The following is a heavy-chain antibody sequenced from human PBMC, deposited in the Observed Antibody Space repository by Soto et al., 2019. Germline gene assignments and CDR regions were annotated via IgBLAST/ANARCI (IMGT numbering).Heavy chain of an antibody. CDR2: ISDSTAST. J-gene: IGHJ4*02. CDR1: GFTFSSYA. Sequence: SLILSCEASGFTFSSYAMNWVRQAPGKGLEWVSGISDSTASTYYSDSVKGRFTISRDNSKRMLFLQMNSLRPEDTAVYYCARRGYFYESSGYNPFDYWGQGALVTVSS. CDR3: ARRGYFYESSGYNPFDY. D-gene: IGHD3-22*01. V-gene: IGHV3-23*01.